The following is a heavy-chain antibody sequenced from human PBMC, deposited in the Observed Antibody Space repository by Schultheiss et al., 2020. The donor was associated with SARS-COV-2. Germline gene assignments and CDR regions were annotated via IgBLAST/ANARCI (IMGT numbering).Heavy chain of an antibody. CDR1: GFIFSDYW. V-gene: IGHV3-74*01. Sequence: GGSLRLSCVASGFIFSDYWIHWVRQAPGQGLVWVSRINPDGSSTFYADSGKGRFTISRDNSKNTLYLQMNSLRAEDTAVYYCAREYYDSGTIGVYYGMDVWGQGTTVTVSS. CDR3: AREYYDSGTIGVYYGMDV. J-gene: IGHJ6*02. CDR2: INPDGSST. D-gene: IGHD3-16*01.